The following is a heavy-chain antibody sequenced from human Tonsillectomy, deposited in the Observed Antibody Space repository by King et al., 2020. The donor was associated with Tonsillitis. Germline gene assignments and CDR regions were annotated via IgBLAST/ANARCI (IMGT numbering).Heavy chain of an antibody. CDR1: GGSISGSY. D-gene: IGHD3-10*01. CDR3: ARLDYFGSGSYWYFDL. V-gene: IGHV4-59*08. CDR2: IYYSGTT. J-gene: IGHJ2*01. Sequence: VQLQESGPGLVKPSETLSLTCTVSGGSISGSYWSWIRQPPGKGLEWIAYIYYSGTTNYNPSLKSRFTISLDTSKNQFSLKLSSVTATDTAVYFCARLDYFGSGSYWYFDLWGRGTLVTVSS.